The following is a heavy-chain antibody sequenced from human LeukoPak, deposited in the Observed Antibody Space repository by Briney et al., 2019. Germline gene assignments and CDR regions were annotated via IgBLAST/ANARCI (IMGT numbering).Heavy chain of an antibody. J-gene: IGHJ4*02. CDR1: GYTFTGYY. Sequence: ASVKVSCKASGYTFTGYYMHWVRQAPGQGLEWMGWINPNSGGTNYAQKFQGRVTMTRDTSISTAYMELSRLRSDDTAVYYCARGLDRVVVPAAIGYRGQGTLVTVSS. CDR2: INPNSGGT. CDR3: ARGLDRVVVPAAIGY. V-gene: IGHV1-2*02. D-gene: IGHD2-2*01.